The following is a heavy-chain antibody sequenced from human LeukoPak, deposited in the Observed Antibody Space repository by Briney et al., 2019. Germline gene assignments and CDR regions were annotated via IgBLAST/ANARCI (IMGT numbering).Heavy chain of an antibody. CDR2: MNPNSGNT. D-gene: IGHD3-16*01. Sequence: ASVKVSCKASGYTFTSYDINLVRQATGQGLEWMGWMNPNSGNTGYAQKFQGRVTMTRNTSISTAYMELSSLRSEDTAVYYCARGSHAPGGSGNWFDPWGQGTLVTVSS. V-gene: IGHV1-8*01. CDR3: ARGSHAPGGSGNWFDP. J-gene: IGHJ5*02. CDR1: GYTFTSYD.